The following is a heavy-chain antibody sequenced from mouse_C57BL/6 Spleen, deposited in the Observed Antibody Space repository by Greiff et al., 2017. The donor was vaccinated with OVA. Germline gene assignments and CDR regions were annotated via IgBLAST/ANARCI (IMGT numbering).Heavy chain of an antibody. J-gene: IGHJ3*01. Sequence: EVKLMESGAELVRPGASVKLSCTASGFNIKDDYMHWVKQRPEQGLEWIGWIDPENGDTEYASKFQGKATITADTSSNTAYLQLSSLTSEDTAVYYCTTSTMAFAYWGQGTLVTVSA. V-gene: IGHV14-4*01. CDR1: GFNIKDDY. CDR3: TTSTMAFAY. D-gene: IGHD2-3*01. CDR2: IDPENGDT.